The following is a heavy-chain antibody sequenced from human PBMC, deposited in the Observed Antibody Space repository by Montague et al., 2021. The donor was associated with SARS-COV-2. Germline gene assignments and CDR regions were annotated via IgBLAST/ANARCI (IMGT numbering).Heavy chain of an antibody. CDR1: GFTVSSNY. CDR3: AREVATIFGLAFDI. V-gene: IGHV3-53*01. Sequence: SRRLSCAASGFTVSSNYMSWVRQAPGKGLEWVSVIYSGSSTYYADSVKGRFTISRDNSKNTLYLQMNSLRAEDTAVYYCAREVATIFGLAFDIWGQGTMVTVSS. J-gene: IGHJ3*02. D-gene: IGHD5-12*01. CDR2: IYSGSST.